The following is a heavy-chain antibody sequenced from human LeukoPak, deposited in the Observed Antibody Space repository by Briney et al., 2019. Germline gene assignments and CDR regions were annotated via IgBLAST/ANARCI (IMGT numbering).Heavy chain of an antibody. D-gene: IGHD3-16*01. CDR3: ARQLGHWFDP. V-gene: IGHV4-59*01. J-gene: IGHJ5*02. Sequence: KPSETLSLTCTVSGGSISSYYWSWIRQPPGKGLEWIGKIYYTGGINYNPSLKSRVTMSVDTSKNQFYLKLSSVTAADTAIYYCARQLGHWFDPWGQGALVTVSS. CDR1: GGSISSYY. CDR2: IYYTGGI.